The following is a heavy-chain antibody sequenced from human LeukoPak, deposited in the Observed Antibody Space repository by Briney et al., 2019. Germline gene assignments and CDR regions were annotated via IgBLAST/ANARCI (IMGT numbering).Heavy chain of an antibody. Sequence: PGESLRLSCAASGFSLTTYGTHWLRQAPGKGLEWVAVIWYDGSRKFYGDSVKGRFTVSRDTFENTMYLQMNSLRVEDTAVYYCARDGGSGIDYWGQGTLVTVSS. CDR2: IWYDGSRK. CDR3: ARDGGSGIDY. D-gene: IGHD3-10*01. CDR1: GFSLTTYG. V-gene: IGHV3-33*01. J-gene: IGHJ4*02.